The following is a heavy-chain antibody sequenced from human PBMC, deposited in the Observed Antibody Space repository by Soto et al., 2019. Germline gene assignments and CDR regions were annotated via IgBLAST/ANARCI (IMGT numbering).Heavy chain of an antibody. CDR1: GASISSGGYS. CDR2: VYPDGTS. D-gene: IGHD5-18*01. V-gene: IGHV4-30-2*01. J-gene: IGHJ5*02. Sequence: LTCSVSGASISSGGYSWSWLRRPPGKGLEWIGYVYPDGTSFYNQALKRRVAIAMDTSKNQFSLKLTSVTAADTAIYFCARETTARFDPWGQGTQVTVSS. CDR3: ARETTARFDP.